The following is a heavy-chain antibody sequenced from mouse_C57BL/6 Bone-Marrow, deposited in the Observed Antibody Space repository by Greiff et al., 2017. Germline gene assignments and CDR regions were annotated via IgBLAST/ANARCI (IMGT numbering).Heavy chain of an antibody. V-gene: IGHV1-72*01. Sequence: HVQLQQPGPELVKPGASVKLSCKASGYTFTSYWMHWVKQRPGRGLEWIGRIDPNSGGTKYSETFKSKATVTVDNPSSTAYMQLCSLTSEDSAVDYGVRSGDWDGDFDDWGKGTTVTVSS. CDR2: IDPNSGGT. J-gene: IGHJ1*03. CDR1: GYTFTSYW. D-gene: IGHD4-1*01. CDR3: VRSGDWDGDFDD.